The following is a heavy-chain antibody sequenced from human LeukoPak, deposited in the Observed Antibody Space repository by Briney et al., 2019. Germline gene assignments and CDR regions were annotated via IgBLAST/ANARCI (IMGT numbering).Heavy chain of an antibody. CDR1: GYTFTSYG. D-gene: IGHD3-3*01. V-gene: IGHV1-18*01. CDR2: ISAYNGNT. CDR3: ARDFYDFWSGYYVYYFDY. J-gene: IGHJ4*02. Sequence: ASVKVSCKASGYTFTSYGISWVRQAPGQGLEWMGWISAYNGNTNHAQKLQGRVTMTTDTSTSTAYMELRSLRSDDTAVYYCARDFYDFWSGYYVYYFDYWGQGTLVTVSS.